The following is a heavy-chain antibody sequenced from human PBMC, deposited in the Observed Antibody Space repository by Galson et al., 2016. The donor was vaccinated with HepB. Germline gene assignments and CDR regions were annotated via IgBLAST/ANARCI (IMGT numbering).Heavy chain of an antibody. CDR1: GFTFSSYS. D-gene: IGHD2-2*01. CDR2: ISSSSSTI. V-gene: IGHV3-48*01. Sequence: SLRLSCAASGFTFSSYSMNWVRQAPGKGLEWVSKISSSSSTIHYADSVKGRFTISRDNAKNSLYLQMNSLRAEDTSVYYCVREGIYCSSTSRYGYGMDAWGQGTTVIVSS. CDR3: VREGIYCSSTSRYGYGMDA. J-gene: IGHJ6*02.